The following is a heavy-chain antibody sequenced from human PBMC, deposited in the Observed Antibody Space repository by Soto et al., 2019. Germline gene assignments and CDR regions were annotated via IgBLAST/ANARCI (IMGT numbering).Heavy chain of an antibody. J-gene: IGHJ4*02. Sequence: SETLSLTCAVYGGSFSGYYWSWIRQPPGKGLEWIGEINHSGSTNYNPSLKSRVTISVDTSKNQFSLRLSSVTAADTAVYYCARVNSYYYGSGSYYPDYWGQGTLVTVSS. CDR3: ARVNSYYYGSGSYYPDY. V-gene: IGHV4-34*01. D-gene: IGHD3-10*01. CDR2: INHSGST. CDR1: GGSFSGYY.